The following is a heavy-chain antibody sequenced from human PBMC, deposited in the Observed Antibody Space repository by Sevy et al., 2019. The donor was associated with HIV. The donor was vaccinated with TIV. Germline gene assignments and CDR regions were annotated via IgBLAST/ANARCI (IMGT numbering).Heavy chain of an antibody. D-gene: IGHD6-6*01. V-gene: IGHV1-18*01. Sequence: ASVKVSCKASGYTFRHYGISWVRQAPGQGLEWMGWISGYDGNTNYALRFQGRVTMTKDTSTSTVYMEVRSLRSDDTAVYYCAALSCSSDPTFDYWGQGTRVTVSS. CDR1: GYTFRHYG. J-gene: IGHJ4*02. CDR3: AALSCSSDPTFDY. CDR2: ISGYDGNT.